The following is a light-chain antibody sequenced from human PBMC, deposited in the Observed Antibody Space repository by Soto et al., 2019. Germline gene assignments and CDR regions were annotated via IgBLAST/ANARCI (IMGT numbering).Light chain of an antibody. CDR1: QSVRSNY. Sequence: EIVLTQSPDTLSLSPGERATLSCRASQSVRSNYLAWYQQKPGQAPRFLIYDASSRATGIPDRFSGSGSGTDFTLTISRLEPEDFVVYYCQQYGISPLTFGGGTKVDIK. CDR2: DAS. J-gene: IGKJ4*01. V-gene: IGKV3-20*01. CDR3: QQYGISPLT.